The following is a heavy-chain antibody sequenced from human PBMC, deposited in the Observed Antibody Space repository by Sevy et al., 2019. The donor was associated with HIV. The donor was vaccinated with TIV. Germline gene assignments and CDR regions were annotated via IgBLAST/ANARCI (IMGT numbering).Heavy chain of an antibody. Sequence: ASVKVSCKASGYTFSSNGIAWVRQAPGQGLQWMGWIGAYNRNSNYAQNLRDRVTMTTDTSTSTAYMELKSLRSDDTAVYYCARVPTYYFGSETYFDHWGQGTLVTVSS. J-gene: IGHJ4*02. V-gene: IGHV1-18*01. CDR1: GYTFSSNG. CDR3: ARVPTYYFGSETYFDH. D-gene: IGHD3-10*01. CDR2: IGAYNRNS.